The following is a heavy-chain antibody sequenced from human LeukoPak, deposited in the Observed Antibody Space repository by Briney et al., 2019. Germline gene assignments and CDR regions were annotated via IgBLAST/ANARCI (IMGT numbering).Heavy chain of an antibody. Sequence: PGGSLRLSCAASGFTFSSYAMSWVRQAPGKGLEWVSAISGSGGSTYYADSVKGRFTISRDNSKNTLYLQMNSLRAEDTAVYYCARGSVLWFGELSDYWGQGTLVTVSS. CDR1: GFTFSSYA. V-gene: IGHV3-23*01. J-gene: IGHJ4*02. CDR2: ISGSGGST. CDR3: ARGSVLWFGELSDY. D-gene: IGHD3-10*01.